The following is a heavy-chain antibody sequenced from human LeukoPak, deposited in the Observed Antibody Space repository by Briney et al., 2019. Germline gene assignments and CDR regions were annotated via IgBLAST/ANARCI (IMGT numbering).Heavy chain of an antibody. CDR3: VKDPPTGDGDHNVAFDI. CDR2: IRFDGSKK. V-gene: IGHV3-30*02. Sequence: PGGSLRLSCAASGFAFSDYGMHWIRQAPGKGPEWVTFIRFDGSKKYYADSVKGRFTISRDSSKNTVHLQMNSLRPEDTAVYYCVKDPPTGDGDHNVAFDISGQGTTVTVSP. D-gene: IGHD4-17*01. J-gene: IGHJ3*02. CDR1: GFAFSDYG.